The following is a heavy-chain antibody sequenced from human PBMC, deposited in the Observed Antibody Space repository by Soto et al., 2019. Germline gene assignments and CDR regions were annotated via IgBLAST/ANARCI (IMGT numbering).Heavy chain of an antibody. CDR3: ASAGPNQTASSTVTTWSGMDYYYGMDV. D-gene: IGHD4-17*01. V-gene: IGHV1-2*04. CDR1: GYTFTGYY. Sequence: ASVKVSCKASGYTFTGYYMHWVRQAPGQGLEWMGWINPNSGGTNYAQKFQGWVTMTRDTSISTAYMELSRLGSDDTAVYYCASAGPNQTASSTVTTWSGMDYYYGMDVWGQGTTVTVSS. J-gene: IGHJ6*02. CDR2: INPNSGGT.